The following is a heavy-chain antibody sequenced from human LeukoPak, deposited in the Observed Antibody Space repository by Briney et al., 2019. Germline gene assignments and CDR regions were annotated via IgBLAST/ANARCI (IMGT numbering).Heavy chain of an antibody. CDR3: VNIVAEDY. D-gene: IGHD3-22*01. V-gene: IGHV3-64D*09. CDR1: GFTFSRHA. CDR2: ISSDGITT. Sequence: PGGSLRLSCSASGFTFSRHAIYWVRPAPGKGLEYVSAISSDGITTYYADSVKGRFTISRDNSKNTLYLQMSSLRAEDTAVYYCVNIVAEDYWGQGTLVTVSP. J-gene: IGHJ4*02.